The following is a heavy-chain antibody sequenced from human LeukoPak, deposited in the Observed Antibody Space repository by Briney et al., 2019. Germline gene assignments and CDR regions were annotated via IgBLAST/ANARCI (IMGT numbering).Heavy chain of an antibody. CDR1: GGTFSSYA. Sequence: SVKVSCKASGGTFSSYAISWVRQAPGQGLEWMGGIIPIFGTANYAQKFQGRVTITTDVSTSTAYMELSSLRSEDTAVYYCAYSSRDWFDPWGQGTLVTVSS. V-gene: IGHV1-69*05. D-gene: IGHD6-6*01. CDR3: AYSSRDWFDP. J-gene: IGHJ5*02. CDR2: IIPIFGTA.